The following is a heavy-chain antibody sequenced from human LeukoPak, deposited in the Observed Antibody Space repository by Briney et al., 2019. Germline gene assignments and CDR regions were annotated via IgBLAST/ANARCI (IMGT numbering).Heavy chain of an antibody. D-gene: IGHD5-12*01. CDR1: GGSFSGYY. J-gene: IGHJ6*02. Sequence: SETLSLTCAVYGGSFSGYYWSWIRQPPGKGLEWIGEINHSGSTNYNPSLKSRVTISVDTSKNQFSLKLSSVTAADTAVYYCASGFNLDIVATSDYYGMDVWGQGTTVTVSS. CDR2: INHSGST. CDR3: ASGFNLDIVATSDYYGMDV. V-gene: IGHV4-34*01.